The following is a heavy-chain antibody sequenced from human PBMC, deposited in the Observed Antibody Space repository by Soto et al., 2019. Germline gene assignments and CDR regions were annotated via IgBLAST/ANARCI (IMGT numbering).Heavy chain of an antibody. J-gene: IGHJ4*02. CDR3: ARSAVAMTSVGYFDY. Sequence: QVQLQESGPGLVKPSDTLSLTCAVSGYSISSSNWWGWIRQPPGKGLEWIGYIYYSGSTYYNPSLKSRVTMSVDTSKNQFSLKLSSVTAVDTALYYCARSAVAMTSVGYFDYWGQGTLFTVSS. CDR2: IYYSGST. D-gene: IGHD5-12*01. V-gene: IGHV4-28*01. CDR1: GYSISSSNW.